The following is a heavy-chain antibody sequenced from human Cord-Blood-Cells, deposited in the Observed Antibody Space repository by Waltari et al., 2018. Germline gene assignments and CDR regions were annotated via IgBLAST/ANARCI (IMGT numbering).Heavy chain of an antibody. V-gene: IGHV1-69*10. J-gene: IGHJ5*02. CDR3: ARESTMIVVVKRGWVDP. CDR2: IIPILGIA. Sequence: QVQLVQSGAEVKKPGSSVKVSCKASGGTFSSYAISWVRQAPGQGLEWMGGIIPILGIANYGQKFQGRVTITADKSTSTAYRELSSLRYEDTAVYYCARESTMIVVVKRGWVDPWGQGTLVTVSS. CDR1: GGTFSSYA. D-gene: IGHD3-22*01.